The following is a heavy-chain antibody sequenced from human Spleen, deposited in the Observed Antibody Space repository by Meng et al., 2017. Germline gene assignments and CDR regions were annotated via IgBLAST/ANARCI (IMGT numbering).Heavy chain of an antibody. D-gene: IGHD3-3*01. CDR3: ARDGPHYDVDY. CDR2: IGSDGNNK. V-gene: IGHV3-33*01. CDR1: GFTFNSYG. J-gene: IGHJ4*02. Sequence: QVQLVESGGGVVQPGRSLRLPCKTSGFTFNSYGMHWVRQAPGKGLEWVALIGSDGNNKYYADSVKGRFTISRDNSKSTLYLQINSLRADDTAVYYCARDGPHYDVDYWGQGTLVTVSS.